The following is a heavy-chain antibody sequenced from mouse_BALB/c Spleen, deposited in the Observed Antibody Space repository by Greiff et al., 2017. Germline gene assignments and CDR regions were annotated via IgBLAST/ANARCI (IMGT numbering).Heavy chain of an antibody. CDR3: ARTSGNDAMDY. J-gene: IGHJ4*01. V-gene: IGHV1-18*01. Sequence: EVQLQQSGPELVKPGASVKIPCKASGYTFTDYNMDWVKQSHGKSLEWIGDINPNNGGTIYNQKFKGKATLTVDKSSSTAYMELRSLTSEDTAVYYCARTSGNDAMDYGGQGTSVTVSS. CDR2: INPNNGGT. D-gene: IGHD2-2*01. CDR1: GYTFTDYN.